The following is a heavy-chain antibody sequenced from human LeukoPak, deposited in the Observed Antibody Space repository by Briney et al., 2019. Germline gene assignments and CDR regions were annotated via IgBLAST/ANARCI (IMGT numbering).Heavy chain of an antibody. V-gene: IGHV4-59*01. CDR3: ARGRGSGWPDAFDI. CDR1: GGSISSYY. Sequence: SETLSLTCTVSGGSISSYYWSWIRQPPGKGLEWIGYIYYSGGTNYNPSLKSRVTISVDTSKNQFSLKLSSVTAADTAVYYCARGRGSGWPDAFDIWGQGTMVTVSS. D-gene: IGHD6-19*01. CDR2: IYYSGGT. J-gene: IGHJ3*02.